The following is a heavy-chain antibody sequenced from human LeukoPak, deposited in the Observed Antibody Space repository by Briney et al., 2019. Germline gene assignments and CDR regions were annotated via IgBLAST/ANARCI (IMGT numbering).Heavy chain of an antibody. CDR1: GFTFSTYT. CDR2: ISSRSSYI. Sequence: PGGSLRLSCAASGFTFSTYTMNWVRQAPGKGLEWASSISSRSSYIYYADSVKGRFTISRDNAKNSLYLQMNSLRAEDTAVYYCAELGITMIGGVWGKGTTVTISS. J-gene: IGHJ6*04. D-gene: IGHD3-10*02. V-gene: IGHV3-21*01. CDR3: AELGITMIGGV.